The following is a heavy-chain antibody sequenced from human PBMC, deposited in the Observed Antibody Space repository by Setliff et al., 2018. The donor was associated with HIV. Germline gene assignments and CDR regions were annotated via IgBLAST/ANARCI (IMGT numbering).Heavy chain of an antibody. Sequence: NPSETLSLTCNVSGVSFTSSTYYWGWIRQPPGKGLEWIAYIYYTGSTNSNPSLKSRVTISVDTSKNQFSLRLSSVTAADTAVYYCTRGGSMTTLTTWGKGTTVTVSP. V-gene: IGHV4-61*01. CDR2: IYYTGST. D-gene: IGHD4-4*01. CDR1: GVSFTSSTYY. J-gene: IGHJ6*04. CDR3: TRGGSMTTLTT.